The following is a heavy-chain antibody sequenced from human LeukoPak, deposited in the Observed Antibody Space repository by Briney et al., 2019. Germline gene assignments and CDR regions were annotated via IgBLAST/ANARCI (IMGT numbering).Heavy chain of an antibody. CDR1: GDSINAYY. Sequence: SETLSLTCTVSGDSINAYYWGWIRQPPGKGLEWIGYIYSSGSTDYNPSLKSRVTISVDTSKSQFSLKLSSVTAADTAIYYCARDPSTFYFDYWGQGALVTVSS. V-gene: IGHV4-59*01. J-gene: IGHJ4*02. D-gene: IGHD3-16*01. CDR3: ARDPSTFYFDY. CDR2: IYSSGST.